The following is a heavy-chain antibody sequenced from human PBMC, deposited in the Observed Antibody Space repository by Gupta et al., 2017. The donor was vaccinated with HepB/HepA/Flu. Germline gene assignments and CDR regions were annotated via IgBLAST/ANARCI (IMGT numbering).Heavy chain of an antibody. D-gene: IGHD3-3*01. CDR1: GFTFSSSG. V-gene: IGHV3-33*01. J-gene: IGHJ6*03. CDR2: IWHDVSKR. CDR3: ARDREDCWSDYNYFYMDV. Sequence: QVQLVESGGGVVQPGRSLRLSCAASGFTFSSSGMHWVRQAPGKGLEWVAVIWHDVSKRYYADSVKGRFTISRDNSKNTLYLQMNGLRAEDTAVYYCARDREDCWSDYNYFYMDVWGQGTTVTVFS.